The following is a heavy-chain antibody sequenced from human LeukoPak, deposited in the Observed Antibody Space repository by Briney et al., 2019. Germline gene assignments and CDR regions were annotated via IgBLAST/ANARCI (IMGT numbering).Heavy chain of an antibody. V-gene: IGHV4-61*02. J-gene: IGHJ4*02. CDR2: IYTSGST. D-gene: IGHD6-19*01. CDR3: ARLNSLGYSSGWYPDY. CDR1: GGSTISGNYY. Sequence: SETLSLTCTVSGGSTISGNYYWSWIRQPAGTGLKWIGRIYTSGSTNYNPSLKSRVTISVDTSKNQFSLKLSSVTAADTAVYYCARLNSLGYSSGWYPDYWGQGTLVTVSS.